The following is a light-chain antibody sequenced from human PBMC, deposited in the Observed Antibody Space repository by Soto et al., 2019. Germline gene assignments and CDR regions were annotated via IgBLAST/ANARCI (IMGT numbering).Light chain of an antibody. J-gene: IGKJ5*01. Sequence: LTQSRVTLTISPGERATLSFRASQSFRGLLAWYQQKPGQAPRLLIYDAYNRATGIPPRFSGSGSGTDFTLTISSLEPEDSAVYYCQQRHMWPITFGQGTRLEI. V-gene: IGKV3-11*01. CDR1: QSFRGL. CDR2: DAY. CDR3: QQRHMWPIT.